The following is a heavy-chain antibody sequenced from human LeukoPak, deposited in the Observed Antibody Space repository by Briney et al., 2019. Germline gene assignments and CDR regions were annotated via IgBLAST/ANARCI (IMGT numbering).Heavy chain of an antibody. J-gene: IGHJ4*02. CDR1: GFTFSSSA. CDR3: AGRVTGYSSGYVY. CDR2: ISASGGST. D-gene: IGHD5-18*01. V-gene: IGHV3-23*01. Sequence: GGSLRLSCAVSGFTFSSSAMSWVRQVPGKGLEWVSGISASGGSTYYADSVRGRFTISRDNSKNTLYVQMNSLRDEDTAVYYCAGRVTGYSSGYVYWGQGTLVTVSS.